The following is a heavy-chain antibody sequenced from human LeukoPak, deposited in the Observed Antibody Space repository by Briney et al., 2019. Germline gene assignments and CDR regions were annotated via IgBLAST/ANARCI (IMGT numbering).Heavy chain of an antibody. CDR3: AKEIAAAANWFDP. V-gene: IGHV3-53*01. CDR1: GFSVSANY. Sequence: GGSLRLSCAASGFSVSANYMSWVRQAPGKGLEWVSVIYGGGDTYYADSVKGRFTISRDNSKNTLFLQMNSLRAEDTAVYYCAKEIAAAANWFDPWGQGTLVTVSS. CDR2: IYGGGDT. J-gene: IGHJ5*02. D-gene: IGHD6-13*01.